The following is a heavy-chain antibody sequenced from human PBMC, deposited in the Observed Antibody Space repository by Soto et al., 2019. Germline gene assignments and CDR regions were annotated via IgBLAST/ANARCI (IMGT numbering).Heavy chain of an antibody. D-gene: IGHD3-3*01. Sequence: EVQLVESGGGLVQPGGSLRLSCAASGFNFNNYAMHWVRQPPGKGLEWVSGINWNSGTVVYADSVKGRFTMSRDNAKNSLYLQTNSLRADDTAFYYCAKGGNKYYDFWSDYWGQGTLVTVSS. V-gene: IGHV3-9*01. CDR3: AKGGNKYYDFWSDY. CDR2: INWNSGTV. J-gene: IGHJ4*02. CDR1: GFNFNNYA.